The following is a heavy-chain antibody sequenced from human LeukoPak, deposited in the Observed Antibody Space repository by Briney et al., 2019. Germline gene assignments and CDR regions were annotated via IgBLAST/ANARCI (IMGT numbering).Heavy chain of an antibody. J-gene: IGHJ4*02. CDR2: IYSGGAT. Sequence: PGGSLRLSXAASGFTVSSKYMSWVRRAPGKGLEWVSVIYSGGATYYADPVKGRFTVSRDNSKNTVYLQMNSLRAEDTAIYYCARERDSSGYILAYWGQGTLVTVSS. CDR3: ARERDSSGYILAY. V-gene: IGHV3-53*01. CDR1: GFTVSSKY. D-gene: IGHD3-22*01.